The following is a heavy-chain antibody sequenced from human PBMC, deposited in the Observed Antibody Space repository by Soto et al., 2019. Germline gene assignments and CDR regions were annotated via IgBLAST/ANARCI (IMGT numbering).Heavy chain of an antibody. Sequence: GESLKISCKGSGYSFTSYWIGWVRQMPGKGLEWMGIIYPGDSDTRYSPSFQGQVTISADKSISTAYLQWSSLKASDTAMYYCARRGYTYGIYYYGMDVWGQGTTVTVSS. D-gene: IGHD5-18*01. J-gene: IGHJ6*02. CDR2: IYPGDSDT. CDR1: GYSFTSYW. CDR3: ARRGYTYGIYYYGMDV. V-gene: IGHV5-51*01.